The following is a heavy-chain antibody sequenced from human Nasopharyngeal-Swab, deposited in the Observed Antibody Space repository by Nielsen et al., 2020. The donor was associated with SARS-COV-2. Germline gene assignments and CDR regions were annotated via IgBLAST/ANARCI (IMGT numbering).Heavy chain of an antibody. Sequence: GESLKISCAASGFTFSSYAMSWVRQAPGKGLEWVSAISGSGGSTYYADPVKGRFTISRDNSKNTLYLQMNSLRAEDTAVYYCAKVLSHYGDYGNDAFDIWGQGTMVTVSS. D-gene: IGHD4-17*01. V-gene: IGHV3-23*01. J-gene: IGHJ3*02. CDR3: AKVLSHYGDYGNDAFDI. CDR1: GFTFSSYA. CDR2: ISGSGGST.